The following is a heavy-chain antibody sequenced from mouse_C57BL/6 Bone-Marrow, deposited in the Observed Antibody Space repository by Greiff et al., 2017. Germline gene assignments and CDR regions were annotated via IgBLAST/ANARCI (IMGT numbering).Heavy chain of an antibody. D-gene: IGHD1-1*01. CDR1: GYTFTSYW. CDR2: IHPNSGST. Sequence: QVQLQQPGAELVKPGASVKLSCKASGYTFTSYWMPWVKQRPGQGLEWIGMIHPNSGSTNYNEKFKSKATLTVDKSSSTAYMQLSSLTSEDSAVYLWARVKDYSRLFWDFDVWGTGTTVTVSS. CDR3: ARVKDYSRLFWDFDV. V-gene: IGHV1-64*01. J-gene: IGHJ1*03.